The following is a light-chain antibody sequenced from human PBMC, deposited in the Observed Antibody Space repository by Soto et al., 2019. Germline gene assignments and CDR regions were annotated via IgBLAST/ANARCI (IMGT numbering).Light chain of an antibody. CDR3: QQYNTWPPWT. Sequence: EAVSTLSPGTVALSRGERAPLSCRASQSVSSSYLAWYQHRPGQAPRLLVYDASSRATGIPARFSGSGSGTEFTLTISSLQSEDFAVYYCQQYNTWPPWTFCQGAKVDI. V-gene: IGKV3D-15*01. CDR2: DAS. CDR1: QSVSSSY. J-gene: IGKJ1*01.